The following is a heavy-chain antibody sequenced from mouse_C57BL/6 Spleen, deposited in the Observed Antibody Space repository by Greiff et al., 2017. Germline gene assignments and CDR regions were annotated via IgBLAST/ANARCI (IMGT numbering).Heavy chain of an antibody. CDR1: GYTFTDYY. CDR2: IYPGSGNT. J-gene: IGHJ1*03. CDR3: ATAYYSNYNWYFDV. V-gene: IGHV1-76*01. D-gene: IGHD2-5*01. Sequence: QVQLQQSGAELVRPGASVKLSCKASGYTFTDYYINWVKQRPGQGLEWIARIYPGSGNTYYNEKFKGKATLTAEKSSSTAYMQLSSLTSEDSAVYFCATAYYSNYNWYFDVWGTGTTVTVSS.